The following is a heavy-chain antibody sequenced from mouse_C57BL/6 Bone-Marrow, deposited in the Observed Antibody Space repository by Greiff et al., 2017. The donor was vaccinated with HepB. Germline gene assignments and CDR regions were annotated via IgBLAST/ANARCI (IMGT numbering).Heavy chain of an antibody. CDR2: ISDGGSYT. J-gene: IGHJ1*03. V-gene: IGHV5-4*01. CDR1: GFTFSSYA. CDR3: ARERITTVVAYFDV. D-gene: IGHD1-1*01. Sequence: EVLLVESGGGLVKPGGSLKLSCAASGFTFSSYAMSWVRQTPEKRLEWVATISDGGSYTYYPDNVKGRFTLTRDKAKNNLYLQMSHLRYEDTALSYCARERITTVVAYFDVWGTGTTVTVTS.